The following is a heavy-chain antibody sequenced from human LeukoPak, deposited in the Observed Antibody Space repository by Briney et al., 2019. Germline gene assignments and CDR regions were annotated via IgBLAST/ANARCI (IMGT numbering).Heavy chain of an antibody. CDR2: IIPIFGTA. Sequence: SVKVPCKASGGTFSSYAISWVRQAPGQGLEWMGGIIPIFGTANYAQKFQGRVTITADESTSTAYMELSSLRSEDTAVYYCARGSQLWLPRDSPFDYWGQGTLVTVSS. CDR1: GGTFSSYA. J-gene: IGHJ4*02. CDR3: ARGSQLWLPRDSPFDY. D-gene: IGHD5-18*01. V-gene: IGHV1-69*13.